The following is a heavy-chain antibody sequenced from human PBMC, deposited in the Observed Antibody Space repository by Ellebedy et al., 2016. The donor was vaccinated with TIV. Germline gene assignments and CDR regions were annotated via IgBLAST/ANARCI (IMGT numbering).Heavy chain of an antibody. V-gene: IGHV3-53*01. CDR3: AKNIVGFTRGGPEN. CDR1: GFTVSTNY. D-gene: IGHD1-26*01. CDR2: LYSDDKT. J-gene: IGHJ4*02. Sequence: GESLKISCAASGFTVSTNYMSWVRQAPGKGLEWVSVLYSDDKTYYADSVKGRFTISRDNSKNSLYLQMNSLRAEDTAIYYCAKNIVGFTRGGPENWGQGTLVTVSS.